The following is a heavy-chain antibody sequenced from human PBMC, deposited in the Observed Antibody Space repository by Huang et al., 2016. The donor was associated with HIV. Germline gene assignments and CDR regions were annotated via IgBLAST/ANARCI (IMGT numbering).Heavy chain of an antibody. CDR2: ISYDGRSD. J-gene: IGHJ5*02. Sequence: QVQLVESGGGVVQPGTSLRLSCAASGFMCRNFGMHGVRQDTGKGLEWVAVISYDGRSDRYSDSGKGRVTISRDNDKNTLSLEMNRLRHDDTAGYYCAKESRWFSDFDQWGQGTLVTVSS. D-gene: IGHD2-15*01. CDR1: GFMCRNFG. CDR3: AKESRWFSDFDQ. V-gene: IGHV3-30*18.